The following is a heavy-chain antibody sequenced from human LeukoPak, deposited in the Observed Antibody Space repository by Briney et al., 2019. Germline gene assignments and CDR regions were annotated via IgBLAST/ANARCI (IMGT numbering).Heavy chain of an antibody. J-gene: IGHJ4*02. CDR2: IYYSGST. V-gene: IGHV4-59*12. D-gene: IGHD3-22*01. Sequence: SETLSLTCTVSGGSISSYYWSWIRQPPGKGLEWIGYIYYSGSTNYNPSLKSRVTISVDTSKNQFSLKLSSVTAADTAVYYCARGRANYDSSGYYPLGYWGQGTLVTVSS. CDR3: ARGRANYDSSGYYPLGY. CDR1: GGSISSYY.